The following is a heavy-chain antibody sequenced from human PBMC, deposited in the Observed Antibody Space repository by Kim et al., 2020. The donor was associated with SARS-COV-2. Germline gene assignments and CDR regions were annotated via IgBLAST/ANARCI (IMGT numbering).Heavy chain of an antibody. Sequence: SVKVSCKASGFTFTGSAVQWVRQARGQRLEWIGWIVVDSGNTNYAQKFQERVTITRDMSTGTAYMELSSLRSADTAVYYCAAWGVGYGDYYYYYTMDVWGQGTTVTVPS. D-gene: IGHD4-17*01. CDR3: AAWGVGYGDYYYYYTMDV. J-gene: IGHJ6*02. CDR2: IVVDSGNT. CDR1: GFTFTGSA. V-gene: IGHV1-58*01.